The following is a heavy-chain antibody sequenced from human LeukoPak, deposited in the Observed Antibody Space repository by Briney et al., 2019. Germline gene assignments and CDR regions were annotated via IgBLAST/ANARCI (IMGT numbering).Heavy chain of an antibody. J-gene: IGHJ4*02. CDR3: ARGGAGYAFDY. CDR2: ISSGGTP. D-gene: IGHD5-12*01. V-gene: IGHV3-66*02. CDR1: GFTVSTNC. Sequence: SGGSLTLSCAASGFTVSTNCMSWVRQAPGKGLEWVSVISSGGTPYYADSVKGRFTISRDSSENTLYLQMHSLRAEDTAVYYCARGGAGYAFDYWGQGTLVTVSS.